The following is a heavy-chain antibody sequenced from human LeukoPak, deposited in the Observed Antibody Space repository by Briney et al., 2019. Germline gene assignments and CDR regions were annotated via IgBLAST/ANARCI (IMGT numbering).Heavy chain of an antibody. J-gene: IGHJ5*02. CDR2: IIPIFGTA. D-gene: IGHD5-24*01. Sequence: SVKVSCKASGGTFSTYAITWVRQAPGQGLEWMGGIIPIFGTANYAQKFQGRVTITADESTSTAYMELSSLRSEDTAVYYCARSNPYNPYTWAPPIWFDPWGQGTLVTVSS. CDR3: ARSNPYNPYTWAPPIWFDP. V-gene: IGHV1-69*01. CDR1: GGTFSTYA.